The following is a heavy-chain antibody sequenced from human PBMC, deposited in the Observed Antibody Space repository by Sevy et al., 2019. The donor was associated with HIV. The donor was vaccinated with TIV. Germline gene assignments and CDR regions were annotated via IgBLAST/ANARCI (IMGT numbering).Heavy chain of an antibody. D-gene: IGHD3-10*01. J-gene: IGHJ3*02. CDR3: ARVREFDAFDI. CDR2: IKQDGSEK. Sequence: GGSLRLSCAASGFTFSSYWMSWVRQAPGKGLEWVANIKQDGSEKYYVDSVKGRFTITRDNAKNSLYLQMNSLRAEDTAVYYCARVREFDAFDIWGQRTMVTVSS. V-gene: IGHV3-7*01. CDR1: GFTFSSYW.